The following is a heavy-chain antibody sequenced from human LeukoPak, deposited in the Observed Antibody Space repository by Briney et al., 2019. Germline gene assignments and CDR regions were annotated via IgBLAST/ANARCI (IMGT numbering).Heavy chain of an antibody. V-gene: IGHV1-69*05. Sequence: ASVKVSCKASGGTFSSYAISWVRQAPGQGLEWMGGFIPIFGTANYAQKFQGRVTMTRDTSTSTVYMELSSLRSEDTAVYYCARGSSGAWAFDIWGQGTMVTVSS. CDR3: ARGSSGAWAFDI. CDR1: GGTFSSYA. D-gene: IGHD7-27*01. J-gene: IGHJ3*02. CDR2: FIPIFGTA.